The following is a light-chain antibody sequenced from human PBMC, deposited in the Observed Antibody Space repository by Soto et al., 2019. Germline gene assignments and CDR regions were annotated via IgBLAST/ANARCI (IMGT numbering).Light chain of an antibody. Sequence: PGERATLSCWASETVATNLAWYRQKPGQAPRLLISGASTRAAGISDRFRGSGSGTEFTLTISSLRSEDSAIYYCQQYFEWPPMTFGQGTKVDI. CDR3: QQYFEWPPMT. CDR1: ETVATN. CDR2: GAS. V-gene: IGKV3-15*01. J-gene: IGKJ1*01.